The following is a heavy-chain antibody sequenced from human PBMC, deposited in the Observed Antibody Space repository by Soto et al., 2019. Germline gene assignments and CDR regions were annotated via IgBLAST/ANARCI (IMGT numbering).Heavy chain of an antibody. CDR1: GFSLSTSGVG. J-gene: IGHJ4*02. Sequence: SGPTLVNPTQTLTLTCTFSGFSLSTSGVGVGWIRQPPGKALEWLALIYWDDDKRYSPSLKSRLTITKDTSKNQVVLTMTNMDPVDTATYYCAHSWPSSIAARPYHLFDYWGQGTLVTVSS. CDR3: AHSWPSSIAARPYHLFDY. V-gene: IGHV2-5*02. D-gene: IGHD6-6*01. CDR2: IYWDDDK.